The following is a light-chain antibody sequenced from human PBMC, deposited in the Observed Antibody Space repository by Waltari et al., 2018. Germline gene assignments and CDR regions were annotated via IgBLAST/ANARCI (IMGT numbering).Light chain of an antibody. J-gene: IGKJ4*01. CDR3: QQYYSTPLT. CDR2: WAS. CDR1: QSVLYSSNNKNQ. Sequence: EIVMNQSPDSLAVSPGERATINCKSSQSVLYSSNNKNQLAWYQQKPGQPPKLLIYWASTRESGVPDRFSGSGSGTDFTLTISSLQAEDVAVYYCQQYYSTPLTFGGGTKVEIK. V-gene: IGKV4-1*01.